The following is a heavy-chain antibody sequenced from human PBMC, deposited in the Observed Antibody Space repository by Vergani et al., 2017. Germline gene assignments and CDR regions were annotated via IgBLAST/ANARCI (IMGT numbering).Heavy chain of an antibody. CDR2: IFSNDEK. V-gene: IGHV2-26*01. Sequence: QITLKESGPTLVKPTQTLTLTCTFSGFSLSTSGVGVGWIRQPPGKALEWLAHIFSNDEKSYSTSLKSRLTISKDTSKSQVVLTMTNMDPVYTATYYCARTGGRSYYYDSSGYYLPDYWGQGTLVTVSA. D-gene: IGHD3-22*01. CDR1: GFSLSTSGVG. CDR3: ARTGGRSYYYDSSGYYLPDY. J-gene: IGHJ4*02.